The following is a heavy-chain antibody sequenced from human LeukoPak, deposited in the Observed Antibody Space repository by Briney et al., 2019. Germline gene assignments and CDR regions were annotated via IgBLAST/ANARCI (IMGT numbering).Heavy chain of an antibody. CDR1: GFTFSSYA. Sequence: GGSLRLSCAASGFTFSSYAMSWVRQAPGKGLEWVSAISGSGGSTYYADSVKGRFTISRDNSKNTLYLQMNSLRAEDTAVYYCAKDGSSYYYYGMDVWGQGTTVTVSS. J-gene: IGHJ6*02. CDR3: AKDGSSYYYYGMDV. V-gene: IGHV3-23*01. D-gene: IGHD2-2*03. CDR2: ISGSGGST.